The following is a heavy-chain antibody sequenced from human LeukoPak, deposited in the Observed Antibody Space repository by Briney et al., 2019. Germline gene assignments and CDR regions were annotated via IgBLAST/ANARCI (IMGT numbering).Heavy chain of an antibody. J-gene: IGHJ4*02. V-gene: IGHV3-30*04. Sequence: GRSLRLSCEASGFTFSIFPMHWVRQAPGKGLEWVALISSGSEKYYADSVMGRFTISRDNSKNMLYLQMNSLRADDMAVYYCARDLELSAVYYFDSWGQGTLVIVSS. CDR1: GFTFSIFP. D-gene: IGHD3-3*01. CDR3: ARDLELSAVYYFDS. CDR2: ISSGSEK.